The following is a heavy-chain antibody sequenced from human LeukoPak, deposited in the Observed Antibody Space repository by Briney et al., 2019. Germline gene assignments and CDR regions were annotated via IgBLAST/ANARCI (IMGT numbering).Heavy chain of an antibody. CDR3: AKDRGSQQWRSSWFDP. V-gene: IGHV3-7*03. CDR2: INQDESAR. J-gene: IGHJ5*02. D-gene: IGHD6-19*01. Sequence: GGSLRLSCAASGFTFSSYWMTWVRQAPGKGPEWVANINQDESARFYADSVKGRFTISRENAKNSLFLQMNSLRAEDTAVYCCAKDRGSQQWRSSWFDPRGQGTLVTVSS. CDR1: GFTFSSYW.